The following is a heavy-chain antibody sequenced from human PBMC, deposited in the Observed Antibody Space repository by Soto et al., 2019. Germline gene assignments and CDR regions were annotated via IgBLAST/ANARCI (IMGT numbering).Heavy chain of an antibody. CDR1: GYTFTSYG. CDR3: ARDPHRDGYALVFDY. V-gene: IGHV1-18*01. J-gene: IGHJ4*02. D-gene: IGHD5-12*01. CDR2: ISAYNANT. Sequence: ASVKVSCKASGYTFTSYGISWVRQAPGQGLEWMGWISAYNANTNYAQKLQGRVTMTTDTSTSTAYMELRSLRSDDTAVYYCARDPHRDGYALVFDYWGQGTLVTVS.